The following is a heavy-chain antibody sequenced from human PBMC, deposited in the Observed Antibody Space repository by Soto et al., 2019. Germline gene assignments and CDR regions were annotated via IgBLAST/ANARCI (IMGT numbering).Heavy chain of an antibody. CDR1: GYSFTSYW. V-gene: IGHV5-51*01. CDR2: IYPGDSDT. CDR3: ARQGDYYDSSGYWAASVVFDI. D-gene: IGHD3-22*01. Sequence: EVQLVQSGAEVKKPGESLKISCKGSGYSFTSYWIGWVRQMPGKGLEWMGIIYPGDSDTRYSPSFQGQVTISADKSISTAYLQWSSLKASDTAMYYCARQGDYYDSSGYWAASVVFDIWGQGTMVTVSS. J-gene: IGHJ3*02.